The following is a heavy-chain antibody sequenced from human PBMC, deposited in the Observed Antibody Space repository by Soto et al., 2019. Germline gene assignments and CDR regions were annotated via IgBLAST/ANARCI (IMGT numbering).Heavy chain of an antibody. Sequence: WTWIRQPPGEALEWIGNIYDSGSTSYNPSLKSRVTISVDTSKNQFSLRLTSVTAADTAVYFCARGSSSYYDYGMDVWGQGTTVTVSS. V-gene: IGHV4-30-2*01. J-gene: IGHJ6*02. CDR2: IYDSGST. D-gene: IGHD6-6*01. CDR3: ARGSSSYYDYGMDV.